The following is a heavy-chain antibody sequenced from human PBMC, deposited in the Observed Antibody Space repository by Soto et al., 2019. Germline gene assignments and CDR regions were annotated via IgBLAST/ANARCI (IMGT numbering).Heavy chain of an antibody. D-gene: IGHD6-13*01. CDR2: ISFDGSKT. Sequence: GGSVRLSCAASGFTFSIYAMDWVRQAPGKGLEWVAFISFDGSKTYFADSVKGRFTISRDNSRNTVYLQMNNLRPGDAAVYHCANLLNVAAAGTPHYYGVDVWGQGTTVTVSS. CDR3: ANLLNVAAAGTPHYYGVDV. J-gene: IGHJ6*02. CDR1: GFTFSIYA. V-gene: IGHV3-30-3*01.